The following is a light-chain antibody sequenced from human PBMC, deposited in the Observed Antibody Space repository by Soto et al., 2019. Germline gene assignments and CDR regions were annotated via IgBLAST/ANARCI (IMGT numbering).Light chain of an antibody. CDR2: EVS. J-gene: IGLJ1*01. CDR3: SSYAGSNIYV. V-gene: IGLV2-8*01. CDR1: SSDVGRYNY. Sequence: QSALTQPPSASGSPGQSVTISCTGTSSDVGRYNYVSWYQQHPGKAPKLMGYEVSKRPSGVPDRFSGSKSGNTASLTVSGLQAEEEADYYCSSYAGSNIYVFGTGTKLTVL.